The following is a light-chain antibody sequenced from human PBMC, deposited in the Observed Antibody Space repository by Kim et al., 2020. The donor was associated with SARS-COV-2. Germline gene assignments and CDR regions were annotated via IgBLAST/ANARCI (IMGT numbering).Light chain of an antibody. CDR3: ASYTSRTTVA. J-gene: IGLJ2*01. Sequence: QSALTQPASVSGSPGQSITISCTGTSIDVGSYNHVSWHQQHPGKAPKVMIYDVSNRPSGVSNRFSGSKSGNTASLTISGLQAEDEADYYCASYTSRTTVAFGGGTQLTVL. V-gene: IGLV2-14*03. CDR1: SIDVGSYNH. CDR2: DVS.